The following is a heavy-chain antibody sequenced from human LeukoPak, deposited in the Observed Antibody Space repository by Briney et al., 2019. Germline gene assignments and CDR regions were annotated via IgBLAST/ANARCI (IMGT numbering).Heavy chain of an antibody. V-gene: IGHV1-18*01. CDR2: ISGNNGKT. CDR3: ARRWGSGIRGAFDI. J-gene: IGHJ3*02. D-gene: IGHD3-10*01. Sequence: ASVNASCKASGYTFTTYDISWVRQAPGQGLEWMGWISGNNGKTNYAKKFQVRVTMTTDTSTSTTYMELRSLRSDDTAIYYCARRWGSGIRGAFDIWGQGTMFTVSP. CDR1: GYTFTTYD.